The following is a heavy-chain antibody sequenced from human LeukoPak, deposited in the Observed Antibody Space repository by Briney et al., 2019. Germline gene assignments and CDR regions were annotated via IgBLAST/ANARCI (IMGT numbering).Heavy chain of an antibody. CDR2: IDPGDSYN. J-gene: IGHJ4*02. D-gene: IGHD1-26*01. V-gene: IGHV5-10-1*04. Sequence: GESLTISCKGSGYSFTSYWINWVRQMPGKGLEWLGRIDPGDSYNTYSPSFQGQVTISADKSISTVYLQWSSLKASDIAMYYCARSGNNYYFDSWGQGTLVTVSS. CDR3: ARSGNNYYFDS. CDR1: GYSFTSYW.